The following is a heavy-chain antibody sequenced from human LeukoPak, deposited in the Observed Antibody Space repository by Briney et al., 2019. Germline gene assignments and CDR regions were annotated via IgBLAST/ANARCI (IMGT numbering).Heavy chain of an antibody. V-gene: IGHV4-38-2*01. CDR2: IFHSGIA. CDR3: ARAGFGTAYNRFYYYMDV. CDR1: NYPITSDYY. Sequence: SETLSLTCEVSNYPITSDYYWVWIRQPPGQGLEWIGQIFHSGIAHYNPSLKSRVTMSVDTSRSQFSVNFNSVTAADTAVYYCARAGFGTAYNRFYYYMDVWGKGTTVTVSS. J-gene: IGHJ6*03. D-gene: IGHD3-16*01.